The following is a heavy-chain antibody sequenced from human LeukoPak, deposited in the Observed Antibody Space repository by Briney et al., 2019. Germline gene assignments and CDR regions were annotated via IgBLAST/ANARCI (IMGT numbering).Heavy chain of an antibody. J-gene: IGHJ4*02. CDR1: GGSISSGDYH. D-gene: IGHD2-2*01. CDR3: AREMRVCTSISCPSYYFDY. Sequence: SETLSLTCTVSGGSISSGDYHWSWIRQPPGKGLEWIGYIYYSGSTYYNPSPKSRVTISVDTSKNQFSLKLSSVTAADTAVYYCAREMRVCTSISCPSYYFDYWGQGTLVTVSS. V-gene: IGHV4-30-4*01. CDR2: IYYSGST.